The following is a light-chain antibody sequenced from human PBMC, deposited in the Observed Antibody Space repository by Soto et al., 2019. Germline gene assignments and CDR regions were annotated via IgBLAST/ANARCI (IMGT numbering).Light chain of an antibody. CDR2: DGN. CDR1: SSNIGGNS. J-gene: IGLJ2*01. CDR3: SSYPSTHTLV. Sequence: QAVLTQPPSVSAAPGQKVTISCSGSSSNIGGNSVSWYQQLPGTAPKLLLYDGNKRPSGIPDRFSGSKSGTSATLGITGFQTGDEADYYCSSYPSTHTLVFGGGTKVTVL. V-gene: IGLV1-51*01.